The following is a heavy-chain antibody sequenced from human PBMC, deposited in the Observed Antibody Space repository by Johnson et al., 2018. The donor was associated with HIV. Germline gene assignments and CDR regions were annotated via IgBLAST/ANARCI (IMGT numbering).Heavy chain of an antibody. J-gene: IGHJ3*01. V-gene: IGHV3-30*04. Sequence: QVQLVESGGGLVQPGGSLILSCAASGFTFSSYAMHWVRQAPGQGLEWVAVISYDGSEKLFADSVKGRFPITRDSSKNTLYLQMNSLRAEDTAVYYCARGSRYTYDNDDAYLLHAFDFWGQGTMVTVSS. D-gene: IGHD3-22*01. CDR2: ISYDGSEK. CDR3: ARGSRYTYDNDDAYLLHAFDF. CDR1: GFTFSSYA.